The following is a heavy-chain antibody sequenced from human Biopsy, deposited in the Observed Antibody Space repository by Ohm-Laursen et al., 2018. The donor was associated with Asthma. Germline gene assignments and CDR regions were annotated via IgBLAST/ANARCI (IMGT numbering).Heavy chain of an antibody. CDR1: GFAVSRDY. D-gene: IGHD3-22*01. V-gene: IGHV3-53*01. J-gene: IGHJ4*02. Sequence: GSLRLSCSASGFAVSRDYMLWVRQAPGKGLEWVSVIYSGGTSHTADSARGRFTISRDYSKNTLYLQMHSLRAEDTAVYYCARGDSSNWSHYYFDYWGQGTLVTVSS. CDR3: ARGDSSNWSHYYFDY. CDR2: IYSGGTS.